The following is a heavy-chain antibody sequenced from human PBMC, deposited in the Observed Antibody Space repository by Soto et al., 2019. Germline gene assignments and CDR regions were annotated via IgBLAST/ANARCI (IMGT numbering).Heavy chain of an antibody. J-gene: IGHJ4*02. CDR3: ARHDYGDYEFDC. Sequence: QLQLQESGPGLVKPSETLSLTCTVSGGSISSSSYYWGWIRQPPGRGLEWIGSIYESGSTYYNPSLRSRVTISVDTSKNQFSLKLSSATAADTAVYYCARHDYGDYEFDCWGQGTLVTVSS. CDR2: IYESGST. CDR1: GGSISSSSYY. D-gene: IGHD4-17*01. V-gene: IGHV4-39*01.